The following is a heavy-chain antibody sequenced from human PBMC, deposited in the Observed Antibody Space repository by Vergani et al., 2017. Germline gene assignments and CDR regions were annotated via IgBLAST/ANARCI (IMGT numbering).Heavy chain of an antibody. Sequence: QVHLVESGGGVVQPGRSLRLSCAASGFTFSDYDMSWIRQAPGKRLEWVSYISSSGSTIYYADSVKGRFTISRDNAKNSLYLQMNSLRAEDTAVYYCARAYSSTWYNYWGQGTLVTVSS. D-gene: IGHD6-13*01. J-gene: IGHJ4*02. V-gene: IGHV3-11*04. CDR1: GFTFSDYD. CDR2: ISSSGSTI. CDR3: ARAYSSTWYNY.